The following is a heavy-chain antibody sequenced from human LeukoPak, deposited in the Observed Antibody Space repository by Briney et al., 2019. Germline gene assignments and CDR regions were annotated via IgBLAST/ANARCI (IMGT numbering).Heavy chain of an antibody. CDR2: IIPLLGTA. Sequence: ASVKVSCKASGDTFSTYAISWVRQAPGQGLEWMGGIIPLLGTANYAQKFQGRVTITTDESTSTAYMELSSLRSEDTAVYYCARAEPYGYYYDSSGYYPPWGSFDYWGQGTLVTVSS. CDR1: GDTFSTYA. D-gene: IGHD3-22*01. J-gene: IGHJ4*02. CDR3: ARAEPYGYYYDSSGYYPPWGSFDY. V-gene: IGHV1-69*05.